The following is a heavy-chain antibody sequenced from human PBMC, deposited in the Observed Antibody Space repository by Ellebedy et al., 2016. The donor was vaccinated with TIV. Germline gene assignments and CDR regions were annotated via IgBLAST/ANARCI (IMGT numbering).Heavy chain of an antibody. CDR2: ISGSGGST. V-gene: IGHV3-23*01. Sequence: GGSLRLXCAASGFTFSSYAMSWVRQAPGTGLEWVSSISGSGGSTYYADSVKGRFTISRDNSKNTLYLQMNSLRAEDTAVYYCAKGDREDYGDYGKYYYYGMDVWGQGTTVTVSS. J-gene: IGHJ6*02. CDR3: AKGDREDYGDYGKYYYYGMDV. D-gene: IGHD4-17*01. CDR1: GFTFSSYA.